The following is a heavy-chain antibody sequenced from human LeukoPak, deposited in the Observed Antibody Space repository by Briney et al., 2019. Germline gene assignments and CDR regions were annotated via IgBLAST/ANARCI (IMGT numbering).Heavy chain of an antibody. J-gene: IGHJ4*02. D-gene: IGHD3-10*01. CDR3: ARDDSRYGSGRGSY. Sequence: GGSLRLSCAASGFTFSSYSMNWVRQAPGKGLEWVSSISSSSSYIYYADSVKGRFTISRDNAKNSLYRQMNSLRAEDTAVYYCARDDSRYGSGRGSYWGQGTLVTVSS. CDR1: GFTFSSYS. CDR2: ISSSSSYI. V-gene: IGHV3-21*01.